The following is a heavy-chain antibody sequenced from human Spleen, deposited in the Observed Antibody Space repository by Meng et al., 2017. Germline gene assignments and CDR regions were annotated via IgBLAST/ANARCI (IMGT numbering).Heavy chain of an antibody. CDR2: INHSGST. J-gene: IGHJ4*02. CDR1: GGSFSGYY. D-gene: IGHD4-11*01. Sequence: VQLQQGAAGLLKPWGTLSLPGAVYGGSFSGYYWSWIRQPPGKGLEWIGEINHSGSTNYNPSLKSRVTISVDTSKNQFSLKLSSVTAADTAVYYCARGPTTMAHDFDYWGQGTLVTVSS. CDR3: ARGPTTMAHDFDY. V-gene: IGHV4-34*01.